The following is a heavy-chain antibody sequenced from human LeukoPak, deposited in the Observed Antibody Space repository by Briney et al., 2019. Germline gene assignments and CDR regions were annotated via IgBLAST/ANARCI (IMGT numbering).Heavy chain of an antibody. D-gene: IGHD4-23*01. CDR1: GYTFTSYD. CDR2: MNPNIGNT. J-gene: IGHJ5*02. CDR3: ARGPNKYDGGNSGSAWFDP. V-gene: IGHV1-8*01. Sequence: ASVKVSCKASGYTFTSYDINWVRQATGLGPEWMGWMNPNIGNTGYAQKLQGRVTMTRHTSISTAYLELSSLTSEDTAVYYCARGPNKYDGGNSGSAWFDPWGQGSLVTVSS.